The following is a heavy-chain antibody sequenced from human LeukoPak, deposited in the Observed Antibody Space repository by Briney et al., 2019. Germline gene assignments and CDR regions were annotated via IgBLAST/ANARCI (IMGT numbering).Heavy chain of an antibody. CDR3: ARALVGATTDDAFDI. D-gene: IGHD1-26*01. Sequence: GASVKVSCKASGYTFTGYYMHWVRQAPGQGLEWMGWISAYNGNTNYAQKLQGGVTMTTDTSTSTAYMELRSLRSDDTAVYYCARALVGATTDDAFDIWGQGTMVTVSS. CDR2: ISAYNGNT. V-gene: IGHV1-18*04. CDR1: GYTFTGYY. J-gene: IGHJ3*02.